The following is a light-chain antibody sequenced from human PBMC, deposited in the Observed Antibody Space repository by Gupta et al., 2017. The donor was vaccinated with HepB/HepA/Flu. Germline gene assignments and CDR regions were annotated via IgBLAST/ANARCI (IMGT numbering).Light chain of an antibody. J-gene: IGLJ2*01. V-gene: IGLV2-8*01. CDR3: YSYAGSNNVV. Sequence: QSALTQPPSASGSPGQSVTISCTGTSSDVGGYNYVSWYQQHPGKPHMLLIYEVSRRPAAVPARFSASKSGNTASLTVSVLTEEEAADYYCYSYAGSNNVVFGGGTKLTVL. CDR1: SSDVGGYNY. CDR2: EVS.